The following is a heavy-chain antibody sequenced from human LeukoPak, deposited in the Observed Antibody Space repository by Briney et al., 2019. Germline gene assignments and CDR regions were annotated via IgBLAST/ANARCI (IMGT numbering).Heavy chain of an antibody. Sequence: PGGSLRLSCAASGFTFSSYAMSWVRQAPGKGLEWVSAISGGGGSTYYADSVKGRFTISRDNSKNTLYLQMNSLRAEDTAVYYCGKSSRCSGWYGADYFDYWGQGTLVTVSS. CDR2: ISGGGGST. J-gene: IGHJ4*02. D-gene: IGHD6-19*01. CDR1: GFTFSSYA. CDR3: GKSSRCSGWYGADYFDY. V-gene: IGHV3-23*01.